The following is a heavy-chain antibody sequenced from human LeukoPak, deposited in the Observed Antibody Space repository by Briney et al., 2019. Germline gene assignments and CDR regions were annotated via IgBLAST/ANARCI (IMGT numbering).Heavy chain of an antibody. Sequence: SETLSLTCTVSGDSINSGNSHWTWIRQPPGKGLEWLGSVYDSWNDYYNPSLESRITMSVDTSKNQYSLELSSVIAADTAVYYCASYFVGNGGRGYWGQGALVTVSS. CDR3: ASYFVGNGGRGY. D-gene: IGHD3-10*02. CDR2: VYDSWND. CDR1: GDSINSGNSH. V-gene: IGHV4-30-4*01. J-gene: IGHJ4*02.